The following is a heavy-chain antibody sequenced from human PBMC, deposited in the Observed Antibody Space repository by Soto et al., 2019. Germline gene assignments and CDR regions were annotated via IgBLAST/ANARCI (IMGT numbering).Heavy chain of an antibody. V-gene: IGHV4-34*01. D-gene: IGHD2-15*01. CDR1: GGSFSGYY. CDR2: INHSGST. Sequence: SETLSLTCAVYGGSFSGYYWSWIRQPPGKGLEWIGEINHSGSTNYNPSLKSRVTISVDTSKNQFSLKLSSVTAADTAVYYCARDGTDIVVVVAAKGDWFDPWGQGTLVTVSS. J-gene: IGHJ5*02. CDR3: ARDGTDIVVVVAAKGDWFDP.